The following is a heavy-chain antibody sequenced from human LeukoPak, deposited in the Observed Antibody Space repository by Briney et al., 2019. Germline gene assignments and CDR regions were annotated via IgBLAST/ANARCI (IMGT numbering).Heavy chain of an antibody. CDR1: GGSVNSYY. Sequence: PSETLSLTCSVSGGSVNSYYWGWIRQSPGKGLEWIRYIYTTGRTNYNPSLKSRVTISVDTSKNQFSLKLSSVTAADTAVYYCARHPQQLSHYYFDYWGQGTLVTVSS. D-gene: IGHD6-13*01. CDR3: ARHPQQLSHYYFDY. V-gene: IGHV4-4*09. J-gene: IGHJ4*02. CDR2: IYTTGRT.